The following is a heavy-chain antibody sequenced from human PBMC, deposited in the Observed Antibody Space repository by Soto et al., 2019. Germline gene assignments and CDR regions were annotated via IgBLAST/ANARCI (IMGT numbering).Heavy chain of an antibody. J-gene: IGHJ5*02. CDR2: SYYSGST. CDR1: GASISSGGYY. Sequence: PSETLSLTCTVSGASISSGGYYWSWIRQHPEKGLEWIGYSYYSGSTYYNPSFKSRVSISVDTSKNQFSLKLSSVTAADTSVYYCARGARYWFDPWGQGTLVTVSS. V-gene: IGHV4-31*03. CDR3: ARGARYWFDP.